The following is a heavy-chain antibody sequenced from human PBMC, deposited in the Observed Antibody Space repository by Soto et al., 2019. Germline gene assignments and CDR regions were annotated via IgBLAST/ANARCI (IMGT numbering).Heavy chain of an antibody. CDR2: INPDGGAT. CDR1: GYTFSFDY. J-gene: IGHJ4*02. D-gene: IGHD1-1*01. CDR3: AKGRRNTF. V-gene: IGHV1-46*01. Sequence: QVQLLQSGAEVKKPGASVKISCKASGYTFSFDYLNWVRQASGQGLEWMGKINPDGGATTYAQSFQGRVSITSDASTGTVYMELSSLTSDDTAVYYCAKGRRNTFWGQGTLVSVSS.